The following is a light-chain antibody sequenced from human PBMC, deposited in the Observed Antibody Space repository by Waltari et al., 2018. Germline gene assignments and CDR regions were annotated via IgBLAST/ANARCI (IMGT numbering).Light chain of an antibody. J-gene: IGLJ2*01. Sequence: SYELTQQPSVSVSPGQTARITCSGDALPRQYADWYQQRPGQAPMLMIYQDTQRPSEIPERFSGSSSGTTVTLTISEVQAEDEADYYCQSADGSGTYVVFGGGTKLTVL. CDR1: ALPRQY. CDR3: QSADGSGTYVV. CDR2: QDT. V-gene: IGLV3-25*03.